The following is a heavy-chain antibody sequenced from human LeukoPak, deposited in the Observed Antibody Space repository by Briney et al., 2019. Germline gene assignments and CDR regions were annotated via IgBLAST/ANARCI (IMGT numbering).Heavy chain of an antibody. CDR3: ARRAARDFDY. V-gene: IGHV4-4*02. CDR2: IYHSGST. Sequence: PGGSLRLSCVASGFTLRSYVMNWVRQPPGKGLEWIGEIYHSGSTNYNPSLKSRVTISVDKSKNQFSLKLSSVTAADTAVYYCARRAARDFDYWGQGTLVTVSS. J-gene: IGHJ4*02. CDR1: GFTLRSYVM. D-gene: IGHD6-6*01.